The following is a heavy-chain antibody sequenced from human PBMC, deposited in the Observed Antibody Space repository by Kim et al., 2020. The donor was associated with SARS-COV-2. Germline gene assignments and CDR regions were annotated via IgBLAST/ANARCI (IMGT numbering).Heavy chain of an antibody. J-gene: IGHJ5*02. Sequence: GGSLRLSCAASGFTFSSYWMSWVRQAPGKGLEWVANIKQDGSEKYYVDSVKGRFTISRDNAKNSLYLQMNSLRAEDTAVYYCARVCYYYDSSGSEDWFDPWGQGTLVTVSS. CDR2: IKQDGSEK. CDR3: ARVCYYYDSSGSEDWFDP. V-gene: IGHV3-7*01. CDR1: GFTFSSYW. D-gene: IGHD3-22*01.